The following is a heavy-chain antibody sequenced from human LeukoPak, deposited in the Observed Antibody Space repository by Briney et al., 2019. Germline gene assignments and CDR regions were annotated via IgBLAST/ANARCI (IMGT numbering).Heavy chain of an antibody. CDR2: ISAYNGNT. J-gene: IGHJ4*02. CDR3: ARYTAMAGNDY. D-gene: IGHD6-19*01. V-gene: IGHV1-18*01. CDR1: GYTFTSYD. Sequence: ASVKVSCKASGYTFTSYDFNWVRQAPGQGLEWMGWISAYNGNTNYAQKLQGRVTVTTDTSTSTAYMEMRSLRSDDTAVYYCARYTAMAGNDYWGQGTLVTVSS.